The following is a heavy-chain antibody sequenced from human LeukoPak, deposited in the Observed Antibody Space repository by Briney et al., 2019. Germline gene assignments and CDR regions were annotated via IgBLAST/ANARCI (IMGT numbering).Heavy chain of an antibody. CDR2: IIPIFGTA. V-gene: IGHV1-69*13. CDR1: GGTFSSYA. Sequence: SVKVSCKASGGTFSSYAISGVRRAPGQGLEWMGGIIPIFGTANYAQKFQGRVTITADESTSTAYMELSSLRSEDTAAYYCARSHSSGYYHFDYWGQGTLVTVSS. D-gene: IGHD3-22*01. CDR3: ARSHSSGYYHFDY. J-gene: IGHJ4*02.